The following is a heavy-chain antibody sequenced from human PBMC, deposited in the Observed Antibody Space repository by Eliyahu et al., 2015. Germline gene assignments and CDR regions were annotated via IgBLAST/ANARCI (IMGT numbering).Heavy chain of an antibody. CDR2: IDYXGNT. D-gene: IGHD3-10*01. J-gene: IGHJ4*02. CDR3: ARDFTPLGGSIDY. Sequence: QVQLQESGPRVVKPSETLSLTCTVSGYSIDXSGYYWGWIRQPPGKGLEWIXSIDYXGNTYYNPSLRSRVSISVDTSNNRFSLKMNSVTAADTAVYYCARDFTPLGGSIDYWGQGTLVPVSS. CDR1: GYSIDXSGYY. V-gene: IGHV4-38-2*02.